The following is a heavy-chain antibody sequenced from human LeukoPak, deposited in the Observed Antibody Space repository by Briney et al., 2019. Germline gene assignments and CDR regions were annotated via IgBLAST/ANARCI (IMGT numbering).Heavy chain of an antibody. CDR3: ARIQYCTNGVCYNYFDY. CDR1: GGSISSSTYY. D-gene: IGHD2-8*01. J-gene: IGHJ4*02. Sequence: SETLSLTCTVSGGSISSSTYYWGWIRQPPGKGLEWIGSIYYSGSTYYNPSLKSRVTISVGTSRTQFSLNLSSVTAADTAVYYCARIQYCTNGVCYNYFDYWGQGTLVTVSS. V-gene: IGHV4-39*01. CDR2: IYYSGST.